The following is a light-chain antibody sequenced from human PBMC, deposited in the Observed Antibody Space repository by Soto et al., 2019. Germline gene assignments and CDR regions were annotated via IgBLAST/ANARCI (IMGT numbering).Light chain of an antibody. V-gene: IGKV1-39*01. J-gene: IGKJ2*01. Sequence: QMTQSPSSLSASVEDRVIITCRADHSINNYLNWYQQKPGQVPKLLIYAASTLQSGVPLRVSGSGSGRVFALTINVLQPEDFATYYCQQRYSTLGTFGRGTRLDI. CDR2: AAS. CDR3: QQRYSTLGT. CDR1: HSINNY.